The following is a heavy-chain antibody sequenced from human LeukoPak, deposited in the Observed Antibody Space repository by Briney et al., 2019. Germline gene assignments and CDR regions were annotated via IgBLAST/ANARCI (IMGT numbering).Heavy chain of an antibody. CDR3: ARSRGGSGWLYYFDY. D-gene: IGHD6-19*01. V-gene: IGHV1-46*01. Sequence: ASVKVSCKASGYTFTSYYMHWVRQAPGQGLEWMGIINPSGGSTSYAQKFQGRVTMTRDTSTSTVYMELSSLRSEDTAVYYCARSRGGSGWLYYFDYWGQGTLVTVSS. CDR1: GYTFTSYY. CDR2: INPSGGST. J-gene: IGHJ4*02.